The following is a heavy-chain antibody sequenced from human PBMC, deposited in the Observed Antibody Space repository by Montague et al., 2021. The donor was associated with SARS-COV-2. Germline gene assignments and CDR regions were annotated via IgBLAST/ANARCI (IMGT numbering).Heavy chain of an antibody. D-gene: IGHD7-27*01. V-gene: IGHV2-5*01. CDR2: XXWNDDK. J-gene: IGHJ4*02. Sequence: PALVKPTQTLTLTCTLSGFSLISDGVGVGWIRQPPGKALEWLALXXWNDDKRYNSSLKNRLTVTKDTSKNQVVLTMTNMDPLDTGTYYCAHSLLFSSLGDLDSGGQGTRATVAS. CDR3: AHSLLFSSLGDLDS. CDR1: GFSLISDGVG.